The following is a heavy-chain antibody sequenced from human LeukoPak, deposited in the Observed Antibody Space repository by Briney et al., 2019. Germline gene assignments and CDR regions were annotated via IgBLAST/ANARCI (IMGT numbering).Heavy chain of an antibody. CDR2: ISHYIGES. J-gene: IGHJ5*02. D-gene: IGHD6-13*01. CDR3: ARSISAVRKGTWFDP. V-gene: IGHV1-18*01. CDR1: GYSFTNYG. Sequence: ASVKVSCKACGYSFTNYGIGWVGQAGGEGVEGMGWISHYIGESDYAQKFQGRVTMNTETSTKEAYMEVRKLRDDDTAVYYCARSISAVRKGTWFDPWGQGTLVTVSS.